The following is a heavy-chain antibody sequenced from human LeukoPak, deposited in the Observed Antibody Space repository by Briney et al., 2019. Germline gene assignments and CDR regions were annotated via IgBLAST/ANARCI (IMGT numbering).Heavy chain of an antibody. CDR1: GGSISSYY. D-gene: IGHD4-17*01. CDR3: AGYTVTTDYYYYYYMDV. CDR2: IYYSGST. Sequence: PSETLSLTCTVSGGSISSYYWSRIRQPPGKGLEWIGYIYYSGSTNYNPSLKSRVTISVDTSKNQFSLKLSSVTAADTAVYYCAGYTVTTDYYYYYYMDVWGKGTTVTVSS. V-gene: IGHV4-59*01. J-gene: IGHJ6*03.